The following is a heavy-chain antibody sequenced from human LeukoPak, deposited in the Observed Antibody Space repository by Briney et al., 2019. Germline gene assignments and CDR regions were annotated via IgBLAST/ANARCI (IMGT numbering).Heavy chain of an antibody. CDR3: ARVSGDYYDSSGYNY. V-gene: IGHV4-34*01. CDR1: GGSFSGYY. J-gene: IGHJ4*02. D-gene: IGHD3-22*01. CDR2: INHSGST. Sequence: ASETLSLTCAVYGGSFSGYYWSWIRQPPGKGLEWIGEINHSGSTNYNPSLKSRVTISVDTSKNQFSLKLSSVTAADTAVYYCARVSGDYYDSSGYNYWGQGTLVTVSS.